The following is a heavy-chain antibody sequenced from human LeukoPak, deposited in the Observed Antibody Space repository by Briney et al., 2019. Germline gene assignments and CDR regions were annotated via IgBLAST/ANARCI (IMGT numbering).Heavy chain of an antibody. CDR3: ASLDYGDYVLGV. Sequence: SETLSLTCTVSGGSISSYYWSWLRQPPGKGLEWIGYIYYSGSTNYNPSLKSRVTISVDTSKNQFSLKLSSVTAADTAVYYCASLDYGDYVLGVWGKGTTVTVSS. J-gene: IGHJ6*04. D-gene: IGHD4-17*01. V-gene: IGHV4-59*01. CDR2: IYYSGST. CDR1: GGSISSYY.